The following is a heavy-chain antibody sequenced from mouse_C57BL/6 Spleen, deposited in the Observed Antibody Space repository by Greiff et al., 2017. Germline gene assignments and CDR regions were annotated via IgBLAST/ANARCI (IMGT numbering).Heavy chain of an antibody. CDR2: IDPSDSYT. CDR1: GYTFTSYW. CDR3: ARRYYGSSHWYFDV. D-gene: IGHD1-1*01. J-gene: IGHJ1*03. Sequence: VQLQQPGAELVKPGASVKLSCKASGYTFTSYWMQWVNQRPGQGLEWIGEIDPSDSYTNYNQKFKGKATLTVDTSSSTAYMQLSSLTSEDAAVYYGARRYYGSSHWYFDVWGTGTTVTVSS. V-gene: IGHV1-50*01.